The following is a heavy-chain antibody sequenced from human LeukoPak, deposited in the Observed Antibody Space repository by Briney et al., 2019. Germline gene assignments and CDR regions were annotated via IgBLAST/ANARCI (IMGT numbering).Heavy chain of an antibody. Sequence: GGSLRLSCAASGFTFSDYYMSWIRQAPGKGLEWVSYTSSSGSTIYYADSVKGRFTISRDNAKNSLYLQMNSLRAEDTAVYYCARDGDYYDSSGYYYLGAFDIWGQGTMVTVSS. D-gene: IGHD3-22*01. V-gene: IGHV3-11*01. CDR3: ARDGDYYDSSGYYYLGAFDI. J-gene: IGHJ3*02. CDR2: TSSSGSTI. CDR1: GFTFSDYY.